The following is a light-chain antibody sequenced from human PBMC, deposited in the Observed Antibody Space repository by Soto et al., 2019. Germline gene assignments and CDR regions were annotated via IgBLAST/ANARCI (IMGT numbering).Light chain of an antibody. CDR2: GIS. J-gene: IGKJ1*01. CDR1: HTISSSY. Sequence: EIVLTQSPVTLSLSPGERATLSCRASHTISSSYLAWYQQKPGQAPRLLMYGISRRATGIPDRFSGSGSGTDFTLTITRLEPEDFAVYYCQQYVTSSPRTFGQGTKE. CDR3: QQYVTSSPRT. V-gene: IGKV3-20*01.